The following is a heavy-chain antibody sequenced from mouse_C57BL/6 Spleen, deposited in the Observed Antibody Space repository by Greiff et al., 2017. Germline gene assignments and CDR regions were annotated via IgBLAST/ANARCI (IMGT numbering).Heavy chain of an antibody. CDR2: ISSGGDYI. Sequence: EVKVEESGEGLVKPGGSLKLSCAASGFTFSSSAMSWVRQTPEKRLEWVAYISSGGDYIYYADTVKGRFTISRDNDRNTLYLQMSSRKSDDTAMYYCTRGRSFDAWGKATTLTVSS. V-gene: IGHV5-9-1*02. CDR3: TRGRSFDA. CDR1: GFTFSSSA. J-gene: IGHJ2*01.